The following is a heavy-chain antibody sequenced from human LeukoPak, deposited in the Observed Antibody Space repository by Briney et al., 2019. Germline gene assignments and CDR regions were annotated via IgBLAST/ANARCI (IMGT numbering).Heavy chain of an antibody. V-gene: IGHV4-34*01. J-gene: IGHJ4*02. CDR1: GFTFTMFG. CDR2: IYHSGGA. CDR3: ARDGSYCFDS. D-gene: IGHD3-10*01. Sequence: PGGSLILSCAASGFTFTMFGMNWIRQPPGKGLEWIGYIYHSGGANYNPSLRSRVTISIDTSKNQLSLRLSSVAAADTAVYYCARDGSYCFDSWGQGTLVTVSS.